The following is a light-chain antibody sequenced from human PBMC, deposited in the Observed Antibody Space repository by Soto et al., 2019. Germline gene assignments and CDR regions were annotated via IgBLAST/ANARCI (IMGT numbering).Light chain of an antibody. CDR3: QQTHSFPLT. J-gene: IGKJ4*01. V-gene: IGKV1-39*01. CDR2: SAS. CDR1: QSISSY. Sequence: DIQMTQSPSSLSASVGDRVTITCRASQSISSYLNWYQQKPGKSPRLLIYSASNLQSGVPSGFSGSGSGTDFTLTISSLQTEDFATYYCQQTHSFPLTLGGGTKVDIK.